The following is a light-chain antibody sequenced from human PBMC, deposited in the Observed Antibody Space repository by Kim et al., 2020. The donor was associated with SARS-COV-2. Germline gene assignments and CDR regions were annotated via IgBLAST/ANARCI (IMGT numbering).Light chain of an antibody. CDR3: QQYNNWPQT. CDR1: ESVRSN. Sequence: LSPGERATLSCRASESVRSNLAWYQQKRGQDPRLLIHDASTRATGLPDRFSGSGSGTEFTLTITSLQSEDIAVYYCQQYNNWPQTFGQGTKVDIK. J-gene: IGKJ1*01. V-gene: IGKV3-15*01. CDR2: DAS.